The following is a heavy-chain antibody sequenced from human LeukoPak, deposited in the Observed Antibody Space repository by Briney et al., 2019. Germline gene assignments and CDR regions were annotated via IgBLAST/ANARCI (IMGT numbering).Heavy chain of an antibody. V-gene: IGHV4-61*05. D-gene: IGHD1-26*01. CDR3: AREEMPGKFDY. J-gene: IGHJ4*02. Sequence: PSETLSLTCTVSGGSISSSSYYWGWIRQPPGKGLEWIGYIYYSGSTNYNPSLKSRVAISGDTSKNQFSLKLSSVTAADTAMYFCAREEMPGKFDYWGQGTLVTVSS. CDR1: GGSISSSSYY. CDR2: IYYSGST.